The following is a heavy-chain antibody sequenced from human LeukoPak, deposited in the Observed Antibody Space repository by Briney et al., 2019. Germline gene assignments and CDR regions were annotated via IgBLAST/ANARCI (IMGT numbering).Heavy chain of an antibody. CDR2: INHSGST. V-gene: IGHV4-34*01. CDR3: ARFPFLRYDFWSGYPVYMDV. J-gene: IGHJ6*03. CDR1: GGSFSGYY. D-gene: IGHD3-3*01. Sequence: SETLSLTCAVYGGSFSGYYWSWIRQPPGKGLEWIGEINHSGSTNYNPSLKSRVTISVDTSKNQFSLKLSSVTAADTAVYYCARFPFLRYDFWSGYPVYMDVWGKGTTVTVSS.